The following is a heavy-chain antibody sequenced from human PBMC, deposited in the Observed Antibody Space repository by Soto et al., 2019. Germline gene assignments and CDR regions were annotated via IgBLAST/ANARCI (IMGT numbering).Heavy chain of an antibody. J-gene: IGHJ4*02. CDR1: GFTFSNFA. CDR2: ILGGGGAT. Sequence: EVQLLESGGGLVQPGGSLRLSCAASGFTFSNFALSWVRQAPGKGPQWVSSILGGGGATFYADSVKGRFTISRDNSKNTLYLQMSSLRADDTAVYHCAKDHSISREGVWGFDFWGRGTLVTVSS. D-gene: IGHD6-13*01. CDR3: AKDHSISREGVWGFDF. V-gene: IGHV3-23*01.